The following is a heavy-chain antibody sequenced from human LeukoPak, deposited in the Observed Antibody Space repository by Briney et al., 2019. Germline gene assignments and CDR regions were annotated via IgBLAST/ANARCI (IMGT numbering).Heavy chain of an antibody. CDR2: IYYSGTT. Sequence: PSQTLSLTCTVSGGSISSGVYYWSWIRQHPEKGLEWIGYIYYSGTTYYNPSLKSRVTISVDTSKNQFSLKLSSVTAADTAVYYCARVEYSSGWTPDWGQGTLVTVSS. CDR1: GGSISSGVYY. CDR3: ARVEYSSGWTPD. J-gene: IGHJ4*02. V-gene: IGHV4-31*03. D-gene: IGHD6-19*01.